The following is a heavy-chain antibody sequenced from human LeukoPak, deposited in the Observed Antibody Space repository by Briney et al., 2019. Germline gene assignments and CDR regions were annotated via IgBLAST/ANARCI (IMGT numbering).Heavy chain of an antibody. D-gene: IGHD2-21*02. CDR1: GGTVSSYA. CDR3: ARDLGCGGDCYSTGFDP. Sequence: GASVKVSCKASGGTVSSYAISWVRQAPGHGLEWRGWISAYNGNTNYAQKLQGRVTMTTDTSTSTAYMELRSLRSDDTAVYYCARDLGCGGDCYSTGFDPWGQGTLVTVSS. J-gene: IGHJ5*02. CDR2: ISAYNGNT. V-gene: IGHV1-18*01.